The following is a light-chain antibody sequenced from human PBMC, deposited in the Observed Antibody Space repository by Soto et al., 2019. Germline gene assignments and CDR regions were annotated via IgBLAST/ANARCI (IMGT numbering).Light chain of an antibody. CDR3: QQRRNWTPT. Sequence: EIVLTQSPATLSLSPGERATLSCRASQSVSSYLAWYQQKPGQAPRLLIYDASNRATGIPARFSGSGSGTDFTLTISSLEPEDFAVYYCQQRRNWTPTFGGGTKGDIK. CDR2: DAS. J-gene: IGKJ4*01. CDR1: QSVSSY. V-gene: IGKV3-11*01.